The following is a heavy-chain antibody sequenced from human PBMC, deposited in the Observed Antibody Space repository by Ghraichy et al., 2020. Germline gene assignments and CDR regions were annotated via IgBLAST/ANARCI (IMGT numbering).Heavy chain of an antibody. Sequence: SETLSLTCTVSGGSISSSSYYWGWIRQPPGKGLEWIGSIYYSGSTYYNPSLKSRVTISVDTSKNQFSLKLSSVTAADTAVYYCARRIAAAGTEPWGQGTLVTVSS. D-gene: IGHD6-13*01. CDR3: ARRIAAAGTEP. CDR2: IYYSGST. V-gene: IGHV4-39*01. CDR1: GGSISSSSYY. J-gene: IGHJ5*02.